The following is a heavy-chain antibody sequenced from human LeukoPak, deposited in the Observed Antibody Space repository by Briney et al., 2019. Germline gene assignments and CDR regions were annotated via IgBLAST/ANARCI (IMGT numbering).Heavy chain of an antibody. Sequence: SETLSLTCTVSGGSISSYYWSWIRQPAGKGLEWIGRIYTSGSTNYNTSLTSRVTMSVDTTNNQSSLKLSSVTAADTAVYYCARHFSSSGPPEPYYFDYWGQGTLVTVSS. J-gene: IGHJ4*02. CDR3: ARHFSSSGPPEPYYFDY. D-gene: IGHD6-19*01. V-gene: IGHV4-4*07. CDR1: GGSISSYY. CDR2: IYTSGST.